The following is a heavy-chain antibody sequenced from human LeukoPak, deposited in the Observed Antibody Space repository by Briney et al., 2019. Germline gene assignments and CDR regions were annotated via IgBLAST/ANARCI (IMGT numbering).Heavy chain of an antibody. J-gene: IGHJ4*02. CDR2: ISGSGGST. CDR1: GFTFSSSA. D-gene: IGHD3-3*01. CDR3: ATYYDFWSGYEYLRYFDY. V-gene: IGHV3-23*01. Sequence: GGSLRLSCAASGFTFSSSAMSWVRQAPGKGLEWVSSISGSGGSTYYADSVKGRFTISRDNAKNSLYLQMNSLRAEDTAVYYCATYYDFWSGYEYLRYFDYWGQGTLVTVSS.